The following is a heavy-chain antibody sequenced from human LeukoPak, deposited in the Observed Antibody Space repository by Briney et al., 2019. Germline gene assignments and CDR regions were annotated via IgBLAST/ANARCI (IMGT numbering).Heavy chain of an antibody. CDR3: AKGSGGSRYYLDY. D-gene: IGHD2-15*01. CDR2: ISYDGSNK. V-gene: IGHV3-30-3*01. J-gene: IGHJ4*02. CDR1: GFTFSSYA. Sequence: GGSLRLSCAASGFTFSSYAMHWVRQAPGKGLEWVAVISYDGSNKYYADSVKGRFTISRDNSKNTLYLQMNSLRAEDTAVYYCAKGSGGSRYYLDYWGQGTLVTVSS.